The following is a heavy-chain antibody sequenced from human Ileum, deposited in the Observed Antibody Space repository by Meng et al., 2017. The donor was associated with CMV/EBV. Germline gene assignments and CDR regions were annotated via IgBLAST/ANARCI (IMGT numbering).Heavy chain of an antibody. CDR2: INSDGSST. CDR3: ARDGLHGVFGMDV. V-gene: IGHV3-74*01. Sequence: GESLKISCAASEFIFNKCWMHWVRQAPGKGLVWVSRINSDGSSTSYADSVKGRFTISRDNAKNTLYLQMNSLRAEDTAVYYCARDGLHGVFGMDVWGQGTTVTVSS. D-gene: IGHD4-17*01. J-gene: IGHJ6*02. CDR1: EFIFNKCW.